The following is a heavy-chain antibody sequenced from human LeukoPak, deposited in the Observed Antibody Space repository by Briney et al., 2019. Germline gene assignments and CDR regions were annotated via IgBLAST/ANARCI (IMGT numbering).Heavy chain of an antibody. CDR2: ITGSGGGT. CDR1: GFTFSNYA. V-gene: IGHV3-23*01. Sequence: GASLRLSCAASGFTFSNYAMSWVRQAPGKGLEWVSAITGSGGGTYYADSVKGRFTISRDNSKNTPYLQMNSLRAEDTAVYYRAKWGDYDVLTGYYDPDYWGQETLVTVSS. CDR3: AKWGDYDVLTGYYDPDY. J-gene: IGHJ4*02. D-gene: IGHD3-9*01.